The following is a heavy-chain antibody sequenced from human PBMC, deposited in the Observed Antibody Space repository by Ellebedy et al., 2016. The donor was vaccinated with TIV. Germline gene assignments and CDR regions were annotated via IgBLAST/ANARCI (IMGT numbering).Heavy chain of an antibody. J-gene: IGHJ6*02. D-gene: IGHD5-18*01. CDR3: ARSVDTTMVGWYYYSAMDV. Sequence: GESLKISCVASGFTVTSNYMSWVRQAPGKGLEWVSVMFGGGSIYYADSVKGRFTVSGDNSKNTLYLQMNSLKGEDTAVYYCARSVDTTMVGWYYYSAMDVWGQGTTVTVSS. CDR2: MFGGGSI. CDR1: GFTVTSNY. V-gene: IGHV3-66*01.